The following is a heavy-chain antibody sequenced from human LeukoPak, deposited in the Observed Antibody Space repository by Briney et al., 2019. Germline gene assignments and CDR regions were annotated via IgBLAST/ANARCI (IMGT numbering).Heavy chain of an antibody. V-gene: IGHV7-4-1*02. CDR3: AREIYSSRGSQYFYGMDV. CDR2: INTYTGDP. J-gene: IGHJ6*02. Sequence: ASVKVSCKASGGTFSSYAISWVRQSPGQGLEWMGWINTYTGDPTYAQAFTGRFVLSLDTYVSTAYLQISSLKAEDTAVYYCAREIYSSRGSQYFYGMDVWGQGTTVTVSS. D-gene: IGHD6-13*01. CDR1: GGTFSSYA.